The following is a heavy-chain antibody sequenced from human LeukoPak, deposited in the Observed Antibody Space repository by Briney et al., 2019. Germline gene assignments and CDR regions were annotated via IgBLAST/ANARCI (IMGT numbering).Heavy chain of an antibody. V-gene: IGHV4-59*01. CDR2: IYYSGRT. CDR3: ASDYGSGSYRFDF. CDR1: GGSLSSYS. J-gene: IGHJ4*02. Sequence: SETLSLTCTVSGGSLSSYSWSWIRQPPGKGLEWIGYIYYSGRTVYNPSLKSRVTISLDTSKNQFSLKLSSVTAADTAVYYCASDYGSGSYRFDFWGQGALVSVSS. D-gene: IGHD3-10*01.